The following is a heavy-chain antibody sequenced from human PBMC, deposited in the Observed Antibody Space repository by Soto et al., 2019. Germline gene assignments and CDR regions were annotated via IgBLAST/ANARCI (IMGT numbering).Heavy chain of an antibody. CDR2: ISHSGST. V-gene: IGHV4-31*03. J-gene: IGHJ4*02. CDR3: AREYTYGSNFFDC. D-gene: IGHD5-18*01. Sequence: QVQLQESGPGLVKPSQTLSLTCTVSGGSISSAAYYWSWIRQHPGKGLEWIGYISHSGSTYYTPSLKSRVIISADTSKSQFSVNLTSVTAAATAVYYCAREYTYGSNFFDCWGQGALVTVSS. CDR1: GGSISSAAYY.